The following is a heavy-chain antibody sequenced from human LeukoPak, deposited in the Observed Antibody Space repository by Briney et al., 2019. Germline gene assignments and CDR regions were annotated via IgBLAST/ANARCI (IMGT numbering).Heavy chain of an antibody. CDR3: ARERGVAHDPYYYDSSGYLYYFDY. J-gene: IGHJ4*02. Sequence: ASVKVSCKASGYTFTSYGISWVRQAPGQGLEWMGWISVYNGNTHYAQKLQGGVTMTTDTSTSTAYMELRSLRSDDTAVYYCARERGVAHDPYYYDSSGYLYYFDYWGQGTLVTVSS. CDR2: ISVYNGNT. CDR1: GYTFTSYG. V-gene: IGHV1-18*01. D-gene: IGHD3-22*01.